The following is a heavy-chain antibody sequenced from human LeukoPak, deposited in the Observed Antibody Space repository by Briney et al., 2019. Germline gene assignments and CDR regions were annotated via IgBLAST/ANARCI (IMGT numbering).Heavy chain of an antibody. D-gene: IGHD3-22*01. CDR1: GGSFSGYY. CDR2: IYHSGST. V-gene: IGHV4-34*01. Sequence: SETLSLTCAVYGGSFSGYYWSWIRQPPGKGLEWIGSIYHSGSTYYNPSLKSRVTISVDTSKNQFSLKLSSVTAADTAVYYCARAIEAYYYDSSGYYFDYWGQGTLVTVSS. J-gene: IGHJ4*02. CDR3: ARAIEAYYYDSSGYYFDY.